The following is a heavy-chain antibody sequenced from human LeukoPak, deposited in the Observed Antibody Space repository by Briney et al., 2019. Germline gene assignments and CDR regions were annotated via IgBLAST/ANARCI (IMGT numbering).Heavy chain of an antibody. D-gene: IGHD3-22*01. CDR2: INPNSGGT. CDR3: ARGEDLYYYDSSGYTY. CDR1: GYTFTSYA. J-gene: IGHJ4*02. V-gene: IGHV1-2*02. Sequence: PRASVKVSCKASGYTFTSYAMNWVRQAPGQGLEWMGWINPNSGGTNYAQKFQGRVTMTRDTSISTAYMELSRLRSDDTAVYYCARGEDLYYYDSSGYTYWGQGTLVTVSS.